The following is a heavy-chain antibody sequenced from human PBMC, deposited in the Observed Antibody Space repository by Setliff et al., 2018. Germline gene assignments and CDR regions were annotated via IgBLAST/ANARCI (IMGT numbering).Heavy chain of an antibody. Sequence: ASVKVSCKASGYAFGSSGISWVRQGPGQGLEWMGWISAYNGYIVYAQKFQGRVTMTTDTSTTTAYMEVRSLRSDDTAVYYCARDRKEIVVKPPAASLDYWGRGTQVTVSS. CDR1: GYAFGSSG. CDR2: ISAYNGYI. D-gene: IGHD2-2*01. V-gene: IGHV1-18*01. CDR3: ARDRKEIVVKPPAASLDY. J-gene: IGHJ4*02.